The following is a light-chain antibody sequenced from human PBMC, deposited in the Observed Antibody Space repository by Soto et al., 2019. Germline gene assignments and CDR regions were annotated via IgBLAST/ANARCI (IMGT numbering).Light chain of an antibody. CDR3: PTWGTGYVV. CDR2: LYSAGRH. Sequence: QLVLTQSPSASASLGASVKITCTLSSGHSTYAIAWHQQQPGKGPRYLMRLYSAGRHITGDGVPDRFSGSGSGTERYLTISNLQSDEEADYYCPTWGTGYVVFGGGTKLTVL. CDR1: SGHSTYA. J-gene: IGLJ2*01. V-gene: IGLV4-69*01.